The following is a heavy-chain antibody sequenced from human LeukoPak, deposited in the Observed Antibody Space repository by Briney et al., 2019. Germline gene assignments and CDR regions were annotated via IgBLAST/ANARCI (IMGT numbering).Heavy chain of an antibody. J-gene: IGHJ4*02. CDR3: ARDSHAPDRDMVSCCFDY. V-gene: IGHV3-73*01. CDR2: IRSKTNTYAT. CDR1: GFTFSGSA. Sequence: GGSLRLSCAASGFTFSGSAVHWVRQASGKGLEWVGRIRSKTNTYATVYAASVKGRFTISRDNFKNTLYLQMNSLRAEDTAVYYCARDSHAPDRDMVSCCFDYWGQGTLVTVSS. D-gene: IGHD5-18*01.